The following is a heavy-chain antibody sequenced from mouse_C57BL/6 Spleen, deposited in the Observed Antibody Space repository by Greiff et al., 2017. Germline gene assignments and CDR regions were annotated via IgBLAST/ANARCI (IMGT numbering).Heavy chain of an antibody. Sequence: VHVQQSGPELVKPGASVKISCKASGYSFTDYNMNWVKQSHGKSLEWIGVINPTYGTTSYNQKFKGKATLTVDQSSSTAYMQLNRLRSEDSAVYYGARYEGTGTSIAAMDYWGQGTTVTVSS. J-gene: IGHJ4*01. CDR3: ARYEGTGTSIAAMDY. V-gene: IGHV1-39*01. CDR1: GYSFTDYN. CDR2: INPTYGTT. D-gene: IGHD4-1*01.